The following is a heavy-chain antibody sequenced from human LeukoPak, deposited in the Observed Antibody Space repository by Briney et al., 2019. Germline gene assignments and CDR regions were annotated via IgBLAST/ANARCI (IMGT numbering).Heavy chain of an antibody. Sequence: SETLSLTCAVYGGSFSGYYWSWIPQPPGKGLEWIGSIFHGGSTYHNPSLKSRVTILVDTSKNQFSLKLSSVTAADTAVYYCARDRIYGSGSDHFDYWGQGTLVTVSS. J-gene: IGHJ4*02. D-gene: IGHD3-10*01. CDR3: ARDRIYGSGSDHFDY. CDR1: GGSFSGYY. V-gene: IGHV4-34*12. CDR2: IFHGGST.